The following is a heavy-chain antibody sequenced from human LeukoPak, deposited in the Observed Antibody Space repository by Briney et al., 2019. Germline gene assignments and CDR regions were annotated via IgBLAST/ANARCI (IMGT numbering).Heavy chain of an antibody. CDR2: IYYSGST. CDR1: GGSISSYY. V-gene: IGHV4-59*08. D-gene: IGHD6-13*01. Sequence: SETLSLTCTVSGGSISSYYWSWIRQPPGKGLEWIGYIYYSGSTNYNPSLKSRVTISVDTSKNQFSLKLRSLTAADTAVYYCARRGLSSSWRNFDYWGQGTLVTVSS. J-gene: IGHJ4*02. CDR3: ARRGLSSSWRNFDY.